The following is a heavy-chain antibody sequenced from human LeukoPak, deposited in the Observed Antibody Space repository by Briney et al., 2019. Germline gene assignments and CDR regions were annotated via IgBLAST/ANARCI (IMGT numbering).Heavy chain of an antibody. D-gene: IGHD6-13*01. CDR3: ARQGGAAAGLDY. CDR2: VYDSGST. V-gene: IGHV4-39*01. CDR1: GGSLSGSGYY. J-gene: IGHJ4*02. Sequence: SETLSLTCTVSGGSLSGSGYYWGWIRQPPGKGLEWIGSVYDSGSTYYNPSHKSRVTIHVDTSKNQFSLRLSSVTAADTAEYYCARQGGAAAGLDYCGQGILVTVSS.